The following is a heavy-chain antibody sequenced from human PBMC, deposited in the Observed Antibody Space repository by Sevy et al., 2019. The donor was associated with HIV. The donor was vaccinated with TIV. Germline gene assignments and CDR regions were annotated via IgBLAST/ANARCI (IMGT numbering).Heavy chain of an antibody. D-gene: IGHD2-2*01. CDR3: ARDGGKNIVVVPAAINPHFWFDP. CDR2: ISSSSSYI. Sequence: GGSLRLSCAASGFTFSSYSMNWVRQAPGKGLEWVSSISSSSSYIYYADSVKGRFTISRDNAKNSLYLQMNSLRAEDTAVYYCARDGGKNIVVVPAAINPHFWFDPWGQGTLVTVSS. V-gene: IGHV3-21*01. CDR1: GFTFSSYS. J-gene: IGHJ5*02.